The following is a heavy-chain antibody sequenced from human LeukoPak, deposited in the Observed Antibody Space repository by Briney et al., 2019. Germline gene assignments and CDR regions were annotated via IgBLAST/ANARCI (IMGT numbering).Heavy chain of an antibody. V-gene: IGHV3-7*03. D-gene: IGHD4-17*01. Sequence: GGSLRLSCAASGFTFSSYWMSWVRQAPGKGLEWVANIKQDGSEKYYVDSVKGRFTISRDNAKNSLYLQMNSLRVEDTAVYYCANEIRPNDYWGQGTLVTVSP. CDR1: GFTFSSYW. J-gene: IGHJ4*02. CDR3: ANEIRPNDY. CDR2: IKQDGSEK.